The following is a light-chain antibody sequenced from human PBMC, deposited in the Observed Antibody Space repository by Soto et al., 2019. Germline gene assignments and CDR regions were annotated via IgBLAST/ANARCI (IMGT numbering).Light chain of an antibody. Sequence: EIVLTQSPGTLSLSPGERATLSCRASQSVSSSYLAWYQQKPGQPPRLLIYGASSRATGIPDRFSGSGSGTDFTLTISRLEPEHFAVYYCQRYGETLFLVGPGTKVDIK. CDR2: GAS. V-gene: IGKV3-20*01. J-gene: IGKJ3*01. CDR1: QSVSSSY. CDR3: QRYGETLFL.